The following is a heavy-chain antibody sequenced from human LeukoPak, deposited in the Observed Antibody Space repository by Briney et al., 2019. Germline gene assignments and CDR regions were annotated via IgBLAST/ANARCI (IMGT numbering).Heavy chain of an antibody. J-gene: IGHJ3*02. CDR1: GFTFSSYW. V-gene: IGHV3-74*01. D-gene: IGHD2-21*02. Sequence: GGSLRLSCAASGFTFSSYWMDWVRQAPGKGLVWVSGINSDGRMTRYAESVKGRFTISRDNAKNTLYLEMNSLRAEDTSVYYCARVGSTDSPHAFDIWGQGTMVTVSS. CDR3: ARVGSTDSPHAFDI. CDR2: INSDGRMT.